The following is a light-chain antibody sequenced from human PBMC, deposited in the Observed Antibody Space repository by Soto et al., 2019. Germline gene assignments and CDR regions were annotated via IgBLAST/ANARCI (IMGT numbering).Light chain of an antibody. CDR3: QQYVTPPWA. CDR2: GAS. Sequence: EIVLTQSPGTLSLSPGERATLSCRASQSVSSSFLAWYQQKPGQAPRLLIYGASNRATGIPDRFSGSGSGTDFSLTISRLEPEDFAVYYCQQYVTPPWAFGQGTKV. CDR1: QSVSSSF. J-gene: IGKJ1*01. V-gene: IGKV3-20*01.